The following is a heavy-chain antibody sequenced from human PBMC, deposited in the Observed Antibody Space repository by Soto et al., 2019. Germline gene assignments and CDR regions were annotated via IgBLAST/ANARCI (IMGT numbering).Heavy chain of an antibody. CDR1: GGSISSSSYF. J-gene: IGHJ5*02. V-gene: IGHV4-39*01. CDR3: ARTYSYGHFDP. D-gene: IGHD5-18*01. Sequence: PSETLSLTCSVSGGSISSSSYFWGWIRQPPGKGLEWIGSIYYSGSTYYNPSLKSRVTVSVDTSKNQFSLKLSSVTAADTAVYYCARTYSYGHFDPWGQGTLVTVSS. CDR2: IYYSGST.